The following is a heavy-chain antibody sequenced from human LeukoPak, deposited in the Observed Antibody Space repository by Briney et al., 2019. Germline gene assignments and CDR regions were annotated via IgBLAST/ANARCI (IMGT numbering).Heavy chain of an antibody. CDR2: ISWDGKVT. V-gene: IGHV3-43*01. CDR1: GFTFDDYT. Sequence: GGSLRLSCAVSGFTFDDYTMHWVRLRPGKGLEWVSLISWDGKVTHYAEAVKGRFTISRDNSKNSLDLQMSSLRHEDTAFYYCARDKGADVQTGGFESWGQGTLVTVSA. D-gene: IGHD2-8*02. J-gene: IGHJ4*02. CDR3: ARDKGADVQTGGFES.